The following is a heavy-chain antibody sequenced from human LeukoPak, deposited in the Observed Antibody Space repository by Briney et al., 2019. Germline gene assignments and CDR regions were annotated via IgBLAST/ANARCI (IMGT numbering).Heavy chain of an antibody. D-gene: IGHD1-1*01. J-gene: IGHJ4*02. CDR1: GGSISSSSYY. CDR3: ARVNWNDAYAHDY. V-gene: IGHV4-39*07. Sequence: NPSETLSLTCTVSGGSISSSSYYWGWIRQPPGKGLEWIGSIYYSGSTYYNPSLKSRVTMSVDTSKNQFSLKLSSVTAADTAVYYCARVNWNDAYAHDYWGQGTLVTVSS. CDR2: IYYSGST.